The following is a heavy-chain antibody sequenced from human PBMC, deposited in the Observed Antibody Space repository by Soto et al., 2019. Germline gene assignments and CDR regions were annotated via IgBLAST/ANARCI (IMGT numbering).Heavy chain of an antibody. D-gene: IGHD5-18*01. V-gene: IGHV1-69*13. CDR1: GGTFGSHG. CDR3: ARGAMANFDY. CDR2: FIAMLGTP. J-gene: IGHJ4*02. Sequence: GASLKVSCKSSGGTFGSHGIAWVRQAPGQGLEWMGGFIAMLGTPTYAKKVQGRATITADESLTSSYLELRILRSEDTAVYFCARGAMANFDYWGQGTVVTVSS.